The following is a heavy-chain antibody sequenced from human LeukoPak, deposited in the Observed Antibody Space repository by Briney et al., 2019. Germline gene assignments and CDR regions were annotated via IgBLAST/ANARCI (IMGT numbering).Heavy chain of an antibody. Sequence: SVKVSCKASGGTFSSYAISWVRQAPGQGLEWMGGILPIFGTANYAQKFQGRVTITADESTSTAYMELSSLRSEDTAVYYCARGRVIVVVPAAIRSGYNWFDPWGQGTLVTVSS. CDR3: ARGRVIVVVPAAIRSGYNWFDP. CDR2: ILPIFGTA. CDR1: GGTFSSYA. V-gene: IGHV1-69*13. J-gene: IGHJ5*02. D-gene: IGHD2-2*02.